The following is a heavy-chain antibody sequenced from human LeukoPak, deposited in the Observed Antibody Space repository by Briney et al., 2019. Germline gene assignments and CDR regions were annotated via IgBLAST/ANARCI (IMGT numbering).Heavy chain of an antibody. CDR1: GGSISNSNYY. J-gene: IGHJ4*02. CDR2: IYYSGTT. V-gene: IGHV4-39*01. D-gene: IGHD3-22*01. CDR3: ARLLRGYYDSSGYRPYYFDY. Sequence: SETLSLTCTVSGGSISNSNYYWGWIRQPPGKELEWIGSIYYSGTTYYNPSLKSRVTISVDTSKNQFSLKLTSVTAADTAVYYCARLLRGYYDSSGYRPYYFDYWGQGTLVTVSS.